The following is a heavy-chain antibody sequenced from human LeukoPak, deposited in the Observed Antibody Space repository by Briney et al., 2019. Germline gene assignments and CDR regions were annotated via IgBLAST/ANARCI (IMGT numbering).Heavy chain of an antibody. CDR2: IYYSGST. CDR3: ARAPTCPYCSSTNCHNWFDP. V-gene: IGHV4-59*01. Sequence: KASETLSLTCTVSGGSISSYDWSWIRQPPGKGLEWIGYIYYSGSTNYNPSLKSRVTISVDTSKNQFSLKLSSVTAADTAVYYCARAPTCPYCSSTNCHNWFDPWGQGTLVTVSS. J-gene: IGHJ5*02. CDR1: GGSISSYD. D-gene: IGHD2-2*01.